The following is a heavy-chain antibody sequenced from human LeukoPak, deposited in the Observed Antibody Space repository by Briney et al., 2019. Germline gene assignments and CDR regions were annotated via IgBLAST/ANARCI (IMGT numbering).Heavy chain of an antibody. J-gene: IGHJ4*02. V-gene: IGHV3-7*03. CDR1: GFPFTNYW. CDR3: ARSGSYSEVSVYRLDY. D-gene: IGHD1-26*01. Sequence: GGSLRLSCAVSGFPFTNYWMSWVRQAPGKGLEWVANIKEDGSVMYYVDSLKGRFTISRDSAQNSLYLQMNSLRVEDTAVYYCARSGSYSEVSVYRLDYWGQGTLVTVSS. CDR2: IKEDGSVM.